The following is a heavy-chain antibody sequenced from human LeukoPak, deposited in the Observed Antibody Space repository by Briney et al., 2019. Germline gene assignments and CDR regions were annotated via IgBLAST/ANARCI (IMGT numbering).Heavy chain of an antibody. CDR2: INPNSGGT. V-gene: IGHV1-2*02. J-gene: IGHJ4*02. CDR1: GYTFTGYY. Sequence: ASVKVSCKASGYTFTGYYMHWVRQAPGQGLEWMGWINPNSGGTNYAQKFQGRVTMTRDTSISTAYMELSRLRSDDTAVYYCARVNPIAAAGPNYYFDYWGQGTLVTVSS. D-gene: IGHD6-13*01. CDR3: ARVNPIAAAGPNYYFDY.